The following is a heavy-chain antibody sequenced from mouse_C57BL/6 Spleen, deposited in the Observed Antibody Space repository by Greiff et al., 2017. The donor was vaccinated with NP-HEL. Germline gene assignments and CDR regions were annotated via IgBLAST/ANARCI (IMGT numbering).Heavy chain of an antibody. V-gene: IGHV1-69*01. CDR2: IDPSDSYT. CDR1: GYTFTSYW. J-gene: IGHJ1*03. CDR3: ARNYGSSYPYFDV. Sequence: VQLQQSGAELVMPGASVKLSCKASGYTFTSYWMHWVKQRPGQGLEWIGEIDPSDSYTNYNQKFKGKSTLTVDKSSSTAYMQLSSLTSEDSAVYYCARNYGSSYPYFDVWGTGTTVTVSS. D-gene: IGHD1-1*01.